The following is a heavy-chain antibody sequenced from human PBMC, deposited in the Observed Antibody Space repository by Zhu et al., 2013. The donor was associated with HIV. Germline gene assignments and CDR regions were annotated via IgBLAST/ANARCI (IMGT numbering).Heavy chain of an antibody. D-gene: IGHD3-9*01. CDR1: GYTLSDYY. V-gene: IGHV1-2*02. J-gene: IGHJ6*03. CDR3: ARDPSTRYYTDV. Sequence: QVQLVQSGADVKKPGASVKVSCKASGYTLSDYYIHWVRQAPGKGIEWMGWINPKNGGTKMAQTFQGRVIMTRDTSVNTVYMELRSLTSDDTAVYYCARDPSTRYYTDVWGKGTTVIVSS. CDR2: INPKNGGT.